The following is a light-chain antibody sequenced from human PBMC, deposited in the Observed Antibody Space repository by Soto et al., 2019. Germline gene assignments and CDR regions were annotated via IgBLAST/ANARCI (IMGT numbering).Light chain of an antibody. CDR1: QSVSTW. J-gene: IGKJ1*01. CDR2: DAS. CDR3: QQYNSYRWT. V-gene: IGKV1-5*01. Sequence: DIQMTQSPSTLSASVGDTVTITCRASQSVSTWLAWYQQTPGKAPKLLMYDASTLESGAPARFSGSGSGTEFTLTISSLQPEDFATYYCQQYNSYRWTFGQGTKVDIK.